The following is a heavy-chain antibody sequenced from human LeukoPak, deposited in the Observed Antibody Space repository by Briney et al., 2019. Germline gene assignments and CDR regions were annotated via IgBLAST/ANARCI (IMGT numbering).Heavy chain of an antibody. CDR2: MSYDGSNK. D-gene: IGHD5-12*01. Sequence: PGRSLRLSCAASGFTFSSYAMHWVRQAPGKGLEWVAVMSYDGSNKYYADSVKGRFTISRDNSKNTLYLQMNSLRAEDTAVYYCARDIVATIGGGHFDYWGQGTLVTVSS. CDR1: GFTFSSYA. J-gene: IGHJ4*02. CDR3: ARDIVATIGGGHFDY. V-gene: IGHV3-30*04.